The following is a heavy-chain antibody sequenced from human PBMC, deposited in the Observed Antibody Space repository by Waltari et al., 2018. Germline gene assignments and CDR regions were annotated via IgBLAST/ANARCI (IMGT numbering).Heavy chain of an antibody. J-gene: IGHJ4*02. CDR1: GGSISSGGYS. Sequence: QLQLQESDSGLVKPSQTLSLTCAVSGGSISSGGYSWSWIRQPPGKGLEWIGYIYHSGSTYYNPSLKSRVTISVDRSKNQFSLKLSSVTAADTAVYYCARASYYDSSGYYYSLALDYWGQGTLVTVSS. CDR3: ARASYYDSSGYYYSLALDY. CDR2: IYHSGST. V-gene: IGHV4-30-2*01. D-gene: IGHD3-22*01.